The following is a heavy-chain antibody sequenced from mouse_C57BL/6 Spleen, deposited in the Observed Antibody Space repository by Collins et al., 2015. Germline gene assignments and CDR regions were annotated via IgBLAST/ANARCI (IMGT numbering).Heavy chain of an antibody. Sequence: TDYYMNWVKQSHGKSLEWIGIINPYNGGTTYSQKFKGKATLTVDKSSSTAYMELNSLTSEDSAVYYCARSLYYGSRWFAYWGQGTLVTVSA. D-gene: IGHD1-1*01. V-gene: IGHV1-19*01. CDR3: ARSLYYGSRWFAY. CDR2: INPYNGGT. J-gene: IGHJ3*01. CDR1: TDYY.